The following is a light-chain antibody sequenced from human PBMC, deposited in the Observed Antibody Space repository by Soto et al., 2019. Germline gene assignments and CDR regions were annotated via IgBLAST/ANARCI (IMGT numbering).Light chain of an antibody. CDR3: V. Sequence: QSVLIQPPSVSGSPGQSVTISCTGTSSDVGSYDYVSWYQQHPGTVPKPMIYNVNTQPSGVPDRFSGSKSGNTASMTISGLQAEDEADYCYVFGTGTKVTVL. CDR1: SSDVGSYDY. J-gene: IGLJ1*01. CDR2: NVN. V-gene: IGLV2-11*01.